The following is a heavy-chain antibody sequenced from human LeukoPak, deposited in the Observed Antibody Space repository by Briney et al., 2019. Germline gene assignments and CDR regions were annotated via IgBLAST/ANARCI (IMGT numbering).Heavy chain of an antibody. D-gene: IGHD2-2*01. CDR3: ARAGVVVVPGELGDWFDP. CDR2: ISAYNGNT. V-gene: IGHV1-18*01. J-gene: IGHJ5*02. Sequence: ASVKVSCKASGYTFTSYGISWVRQAPGQGLEWMGWISAYNGNTNYAQKLQGRDTITTDTSTSTAYMELRSLRSDDTAVYYCARAGVVVVPGELGDWFDPWGQGTLVTVSS. CDR1: GYTFTSYG.